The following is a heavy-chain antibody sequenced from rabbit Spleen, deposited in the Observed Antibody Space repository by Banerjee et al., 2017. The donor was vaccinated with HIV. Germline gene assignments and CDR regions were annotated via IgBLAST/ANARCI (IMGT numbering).Heavy chain of an antibody. CDR3: VREVAAKFNL. V-gene: IGHV1S47*01. Sequence: QEQVVESGGGLVQPGGSLKLSCKASGFDFSSYGVSWVRQVPGKGLEWIGYIDPVFGITYYANWVNGRFNVSSHNAQNTLFLQLNSLTAADTATYFCVREVAAKFNLWGPGTLVTVS. J-gene: IGHJ4*01. CDR1: GFDFSSYG. CDR2: IDPVFGIT. D-gene: IGHD4-1*01.